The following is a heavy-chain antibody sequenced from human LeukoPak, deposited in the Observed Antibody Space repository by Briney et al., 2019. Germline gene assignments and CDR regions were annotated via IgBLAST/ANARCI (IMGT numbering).Heavy chain of an antibody. CDR3: PVEGGGFGV. V-gene: IGHV3-30*02. Sequence: PGGSLRLSCAASGFTFSSYGMHWVRQAPGKGLEWVAFIRYDGINKYYADSVKGRFTISRDNSKNTLYLQMNSLRAEDTAVYYCPVEGGGFGVWGQGTTVTVSS. D-gene: IGHD3-3*01. CDR2: IRYDGINK. J-gene: IGHJ6*02. CDR1: GFTFSSYG.